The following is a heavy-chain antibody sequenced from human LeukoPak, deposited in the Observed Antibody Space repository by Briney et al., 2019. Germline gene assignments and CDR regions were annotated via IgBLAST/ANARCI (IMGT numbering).Heavy chain of an antibody. CDR3: AKLWGSYRYIDAFDI. J-gene: IGHJ3*02. D-gene: IGHD3-16*02. Sequence: SLRLSCAASGFTFDDYAMHWVRQAPGKGLEWVSGISWNSGSIDYADSVKGRFTISRDNVKNSLYLQMNSLTTEDMALYYCAKLWGSYRYIDAFDIWGQGTMVTVSA. CDR1: GFTFDDYA. V-gene: IGHV3-9*03. CDR2: ISWNSGSI.